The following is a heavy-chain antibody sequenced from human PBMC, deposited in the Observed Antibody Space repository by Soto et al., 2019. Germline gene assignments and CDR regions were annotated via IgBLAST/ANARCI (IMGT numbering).Heavy chain of an antibody. CDR3: AKEEYQLLYVNYYYGMDV. J-gene: IGHJ6*02. D-gene: IGHD2-2*02. CDR2: ISYDGSNK. V-gene: IGHV3-30*18. Sequence: PGGSLRLSCEALGSPSGSSGFPGVRGLPARGLEWVAVISYDGSNKYYADSVKGRFTISRDNSKNTLYLQMNSLRAEDTAVYYCAKEEYQLLYVNYYYGMDVWGQGTTVTVSS. CDR1: GSPSGSSG.